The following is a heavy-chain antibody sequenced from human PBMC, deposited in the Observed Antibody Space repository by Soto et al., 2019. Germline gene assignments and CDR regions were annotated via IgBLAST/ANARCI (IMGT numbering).Heavy chain of an antibody. D-gene: IGHD2-2*01. J-gene: IGHJ6*02. Sequence: WASVKVSCKVSGYTLTELSMHWVRQAPGKGLEWMGGFDPEDGETIYAQKFQGRVTMTEDTSTDTAYMELSSLRSEDTAVYYCATLTRIYCSSTSCYDTNYYYYGMDVWGQGTTVTVSS. V-gene: IGHV1-24*01. CDR2: FDPEDGET. CDR1: GYTLTELS. CDR3: ATLTRIYCSSTSCYDTNYYYYGMDV.